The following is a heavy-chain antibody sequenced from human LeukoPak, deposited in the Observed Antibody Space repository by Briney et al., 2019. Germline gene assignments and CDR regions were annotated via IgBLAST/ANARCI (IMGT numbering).Heavy chain of an antibody. V-gene: IGHV3-66*02. J-gene: IGHJ6*03. CDR2: IYSGGST. Sequence: GGSLRLSCAASGFTVSSNYMSWVRQAPGKGLEWVSVIYSGGSTYYADSVKGRFTISRGNSKNTLYLQMNSLRAEDTAVYYCARGDNYYYYMDVWGKGTTVTVSS. CDR1: GFTVSSNY. D-gene: IGHD3-10*01. CDR3: ARGDNYYYYMDV.